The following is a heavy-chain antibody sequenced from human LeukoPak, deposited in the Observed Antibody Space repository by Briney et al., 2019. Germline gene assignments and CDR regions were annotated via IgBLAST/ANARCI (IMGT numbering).Heavy chain of an antibody. CDR3: AKGLLGIYHFDL. CDR2: ISGSGGST. V-gene: IGHV3-23*01. D-gene: IGHD1-26*01. J-gene: IGHJ2*01. Sequence: GGSLSLSCAASGFTFSSYAMSWVRQAPGKGLEWVSSISGSGGSTYYADSVKGRFTISRDSSKNTLYLQMNSLRTEDTAVYYCAKGLLGIYHFDLWGRGTLVTVSS. CDR1: GFTFSSYA.